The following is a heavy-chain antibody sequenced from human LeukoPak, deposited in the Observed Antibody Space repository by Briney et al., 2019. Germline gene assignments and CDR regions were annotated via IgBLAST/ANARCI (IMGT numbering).Heavy chain of an antibody. CDR2: IYPCDSDT. CDR1: GYTFATSW. CDR3: ARQGYSSSSGGWFDP. J-gene: IGHJ5*02. D-gene: IGHD6-6*01. V-gene: IGHV5-51*01. Sequence: GESLKTFRYGFGYTFATSWNGWGLQMPGKGVEWMGIIYPCDSDTRYSPSFQGQVTISADKSISTAYLQWSRLRASDTAMYYCARQGYSSSSGGWFDPWGQGTLVTVSS.